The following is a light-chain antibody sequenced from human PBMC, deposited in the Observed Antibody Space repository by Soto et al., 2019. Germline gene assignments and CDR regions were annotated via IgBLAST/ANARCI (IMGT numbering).Light chain of an antibody. Sequence: DSQMTQYPSTLSASIGDRVTITCRAGQSISSGLAWYQQKPGKAPKLLISKASTLQSGVPPRFSGSGSGTEFALTLSSLQPDDFATYYCQQYESYPMTFGGGTKVETK. CDR1: QSISSG. CDR3: QQYESYPMT. CDR2: KAS. J-gene: IGKJ4*01. V-gene: IGKV1-5*03.